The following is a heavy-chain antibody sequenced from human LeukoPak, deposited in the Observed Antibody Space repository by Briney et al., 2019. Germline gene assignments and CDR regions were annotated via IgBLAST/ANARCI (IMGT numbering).Heavy chain of an antibody. CDR2: INHSGST. CDR1: GGSFSGYY. J-gene: IGHJ6*02. V-gene: IGHV4-34*01. CDR3: ARGYCSSTSCYFWGSYYAMDV. Sequence: PSETLSLTCAVYGGSFSGYYWSWIRQPPGKGLEWIGEINHSGSTNYNPSLKSRVTISVDTSKNQFSVKLSSVTAADTAVYYCARGYCSSTSCYFWGSYYAMDVWGQGTTVTVSS. D-gene: IGHD2-2*01.